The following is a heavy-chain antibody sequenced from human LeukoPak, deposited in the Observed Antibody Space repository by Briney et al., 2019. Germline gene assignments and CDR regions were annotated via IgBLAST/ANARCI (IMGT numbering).Heavy chain of an antibody. V-gene: IGHV4-39*01. CDR1: GDSISSSSYY. Sequence: SETLSLTCTVSGDSISSSSYYWGWIRRPPGRGLEWIGSMYYSGSTCYNASLKSRVPISGDTSKNQFSLELSSVTAADTAVYYCARLYGSYTPDYWGQGTLVTVSS. D-gene: IGHD1-26*01. CDR3: ARLYGSYTPDY. CDR2: MYYSGST. J-gene: IGHJ4*02.